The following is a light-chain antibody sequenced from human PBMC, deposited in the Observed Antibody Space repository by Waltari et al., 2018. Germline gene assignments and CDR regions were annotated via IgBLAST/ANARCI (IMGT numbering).Light chain of an antibody. V-gene: IGKV3-20*01. Sequence: ELVLTQSPGTLSLSPGGRATLSCRASQSIGKYLVWYQQKPGQAPRLLIYAASSRATGVPDRFSGSGSGTDFSLTISRLEPEDFAVYYCQNHERLPATFGQGTKVEIK. CDR1: QSIGKY. CDR3: QNHERLPAT. J-gene: IGKJ1*01. CDR2: AAS.